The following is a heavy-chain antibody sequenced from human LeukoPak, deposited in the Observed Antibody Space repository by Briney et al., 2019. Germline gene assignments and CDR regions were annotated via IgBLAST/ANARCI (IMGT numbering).Heavy chain of an antibody. Sequence: GGSLRLSCAASGFTFDDYAMHWVRQAPGKGLEWVSGISWNSGSIGYADSVKGRFTISRDNAKNSLYLQMNSLRAEDTALYYCAKDYHSKLLYYFDYWGQGTLVTVSS. V-gene: IGHV3-9*01. CDR3: AKDYHSKLLYYFDY. J-gene: IGHJ4*02. CDR1: GFTFDDYA. D-gene: IGHD6-13*01. CDR2: ISWNSGSI.